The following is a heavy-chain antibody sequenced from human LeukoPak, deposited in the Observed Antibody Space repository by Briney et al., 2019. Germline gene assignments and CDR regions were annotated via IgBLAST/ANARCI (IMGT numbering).Heavy chain of an antibody. J-gene: IGHJ4*02. V-gene: IGHV3-66*02. CDR3: ARGGSSSSDY. Sequence: GGSLRLFCAASGFTVSSNYMSWVRQAPGKGLELVSVRYSGGSTYYADAVKGRFTISRDNSKNTLYLQLNSLRTEDTAVYYCARGGSSSSDYWGQGTLVTVSS. CDR2: RYSGGST. CDR1: GFTVSSNY. D-gene: IGHD6-6*01.